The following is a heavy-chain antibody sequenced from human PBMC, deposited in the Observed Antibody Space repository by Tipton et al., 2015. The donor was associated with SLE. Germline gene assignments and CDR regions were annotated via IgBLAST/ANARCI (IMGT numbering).Heavy chain of an antibody. D-gene: IGHD2-15*01. CDR3: ARAGVVVVAWGY. CDR1: GFTFSSYW. J-gene: IGHJ4*02. V-gene: IGHV3-7*05. Sequence: SLRLSCAASGFTFSSYWMSWVRQAPGKGLEWVANIKQDGSEKYYVDSVKGRFTISRDNAKNSLYLQMNGLRAEDTAVYYCARAGVVVVAWGYWGQGTLVTVSS. CDR2: IKQDGSEK.